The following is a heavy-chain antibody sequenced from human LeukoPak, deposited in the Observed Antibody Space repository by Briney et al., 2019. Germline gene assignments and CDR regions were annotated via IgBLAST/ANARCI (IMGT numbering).Heavy chain of an antibody. D-gene: IGHD6-19*01. Sequence: GGSLXLXXXXXGFTFSSYARSWVRQAPGKGLEGGSAISWSGGSTYYADSVKGRFTSSRDNSKNTLYLRMNSLRAEDTAVYYCANHGYSSGWYNLIAYYFDYWGQGTLVTVSS. CDR1: GFTFSSYA. CDR3: ANHGYSSGWYNLIAYYFDY. J-gene: IGHJ4*02. V-gene: IGHV3-23*01. CDR2: ISWSGGST.